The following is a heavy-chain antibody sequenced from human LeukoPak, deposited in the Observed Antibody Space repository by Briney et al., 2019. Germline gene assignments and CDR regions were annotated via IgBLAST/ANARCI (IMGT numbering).Heavy chain of an antibody. CDR3: ARHGGFYFDS. J-gene: IGHJ4*02. Sequence: SETLSLTCTVSGGSISSGSYYWSWIRQPAGKGLEWIGRIYTSGSANYNPSLRSRVTISIDTSKKQFSLKLSSVTATDTAVYYCARHGGFYFDSWGQGTLVTVSS. CDR1: GGSISSGSYY. CDR2: IYTSGSA. V-gene: IGHV4-61*02. D-gene: IGHD3-16*01.